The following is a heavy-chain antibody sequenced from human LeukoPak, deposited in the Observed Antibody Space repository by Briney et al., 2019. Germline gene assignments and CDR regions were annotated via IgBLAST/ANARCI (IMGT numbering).Heavy chain of an antibody. D-gene: IGHD6-13*01. V-gene: IGHV3-9*01. Sequence: GGSLRLSYAASGFTFDDYAMHWVRHAPGKGLEWVSGISWNSGSIGYADSVKGRFTISRDNAKNSLYLQMNSLRAEDTALYYCAKAAGLDYYYGMDVWGQGTTVTVSS. CDR3: AKAAGLDYYYGMDV. CDR1: GFTFDDYA. CDR2: ISWNSGSI. J-gene: IGHJ6*02.